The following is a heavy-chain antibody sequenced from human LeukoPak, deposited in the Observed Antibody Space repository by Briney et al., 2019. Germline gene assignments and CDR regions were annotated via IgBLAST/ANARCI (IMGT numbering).Heavy chain of an antibody. J-gene: IGHJ4*02. CDR3: ARGYCSGGNCYYFDY. V-gene: IGHV4-4*07. D-gene: IGHD2-15*01. Sequence: PSETLSLTCTVSGDSISSYYWSWIRQPAGKGLEWIGRIYTSGSTNYNPSLKSRVTMPVDTSKNQFSLKLSSVTAADTAVYYCARGYCSGGNCYYFDYWGQGTLVTVSS. CDR2: IYTSGST. CDR1: GDSISSYY.